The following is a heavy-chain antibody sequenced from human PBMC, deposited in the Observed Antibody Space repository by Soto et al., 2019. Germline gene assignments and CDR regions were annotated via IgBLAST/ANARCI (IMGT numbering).Heavy chain of an antibody. Sequence: ASVKVSCKASGGTFSSYAISWVRQAPGQGLEWMGGIVPIFGTANYAQKFQGRVTITADESTSTAYMELSSLRSEDTAVYYCARDNYYDSSGYYYVVGAFDHWGQGTLVTVSS. J-gene: IGHJ4*02. V-gene: IGHV1-69*13. D-gene: IGHD3-22*01. CDR1: GGTFSSYA. CDR3: ARDNYYDSSGYYYVVGAFDH. CDR2: IVPIFGTA.